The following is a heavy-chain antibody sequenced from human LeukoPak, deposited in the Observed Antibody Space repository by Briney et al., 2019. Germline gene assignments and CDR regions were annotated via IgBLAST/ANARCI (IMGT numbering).Heavy chain of an antibody. J-gene: IGHJ5*02. V-gene: IGHV4-59*01. CDR1: GGSISSYY. CDR3: ARDLRWGYNWFDP. Sequence: WGTLSLTCAVSGGSISSYYWSWVRQPPGKGLEWVGYIYYSGSTNYNTSLKSRVTISVDTSKNQFSLKLSSVTAADTAVYYCARDLRWGYNWFDPWGQGTLVTVSS. D-gene: IGHD4-23*01. CDR2: IYYSGST.